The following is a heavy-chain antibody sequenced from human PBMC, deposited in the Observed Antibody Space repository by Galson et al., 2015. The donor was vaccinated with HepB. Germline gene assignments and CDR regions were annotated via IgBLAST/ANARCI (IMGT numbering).Heavy chain of an antibody. CDR1: GYSFTSYW. CDR3: AREPGYGILTGYLAY. V-gene: IGHV5-51*01. Sequence: SGAEVNKPGESLQISCKASGYSFTSYWIGWVRQMPGEGLEWMGLIYPGDSDTRYSPSLQGQVTISADKSISTAYLQWSSLKASDTAMYYCAREPGYGILTGYLAYWGQGTLVTVSS. D-gene: IGHD3-9*01. J-gene: IGHJ4*02. CDR2: IYPGDSDT.